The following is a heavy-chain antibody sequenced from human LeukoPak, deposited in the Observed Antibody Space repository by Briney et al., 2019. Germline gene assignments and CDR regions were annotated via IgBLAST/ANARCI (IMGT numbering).Heavy chain of an antibody. Sequence: GESLRLSCAASGFTFSSYWMSWVRQAPGKGLEWVAYIKQDGSDNYYADFVKGRFTISRENAKHSPYLQMNSLRAEDTAVYYCARVSRRAAALLFDCWGQGTLVTGSP. CDR3: ARVSRRAAALLFDC. CDR1: GFTFSSYW. J-gene: IGHJ4*02. V-gene: IGHV3-7*01. D-gene: IGHD6-13*01. CDR2: IKQDGSDN.